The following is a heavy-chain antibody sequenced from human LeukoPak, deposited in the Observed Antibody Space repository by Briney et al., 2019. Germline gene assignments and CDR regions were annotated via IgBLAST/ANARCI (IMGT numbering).Heavy chain of an antibody. D-gene: IGHD3-10*01. V-gene: IGHV3-9*01. J-gene: IGHJ4*02. CDR3: AKDLFTMVRGVLKS. Sequence: CLRLSCAASGFTFDDYAMHWVRQAPGKGLEWVSGISWNSGSIGYADSVKGRFTISRDNAKNSLYLQMNSLRAEDTALYYCAKDLFTMVRGVLKSWGQGTLVTVSS. CDR2: ISWNSGSI. CDR1: GFTFDDYA.